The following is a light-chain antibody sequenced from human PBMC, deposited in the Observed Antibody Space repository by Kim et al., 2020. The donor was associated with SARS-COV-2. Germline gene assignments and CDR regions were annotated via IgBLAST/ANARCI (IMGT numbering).Light chain of an antibody. Sequence: SSELTQDPAVSVALEQIDWSTCTGDSLRTSDANWYQQQPGQAPVLVIYGQHNRPSGIPDRFSASSSGNTASLTITGARAEDEADYYYNSWDSSSKRLLFGAGPNLSFL. J-gene: IGLJ2*01. CDR3: NSWDSSSKRLL. V-gene: IGLV3-19*01. CDR2: GQH. CDR1: SLRTSD.